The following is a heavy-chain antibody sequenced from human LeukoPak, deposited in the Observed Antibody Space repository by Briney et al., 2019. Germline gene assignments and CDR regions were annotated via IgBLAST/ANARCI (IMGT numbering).Heavy chain of an antibody. CDR2: TYTGGST. J-gene: IGHJ4*02. Sequence: PSETLSLTCTVSGGSISSYYWSWVRQPAGKGLEWIGRTYTGGSTNYNPSLKSRVTMSVDTSKNQFSLKLSSVTAADTAVYYCASLAWFGESFDYWGQGTLVTVSS. CDR1: GGSISSYY. V-gene: IGHV4-4*07. D-gene: IGHD3-10*01. CDR3: ASLAWFGESFDY.